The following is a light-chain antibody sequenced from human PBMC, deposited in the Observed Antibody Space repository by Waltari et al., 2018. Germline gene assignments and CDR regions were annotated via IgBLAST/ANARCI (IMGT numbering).Light chain of an antibody. CDR3: QAWDSSTAVA. V-gene: IGLV3-1*01. CDR1: KLGDKY. J-gene: IGLJ2*01. Sequence: SYELTQPPSVSVSPGQTVSITCSGDKLGDKYASWYQQKSGQSPALVIYQDTKRPSGIPERFPGSNSGNTATLTISGTQALDEADYYCQAWDSSTAVAFGGGTKLTVL. CDR2: QDT.